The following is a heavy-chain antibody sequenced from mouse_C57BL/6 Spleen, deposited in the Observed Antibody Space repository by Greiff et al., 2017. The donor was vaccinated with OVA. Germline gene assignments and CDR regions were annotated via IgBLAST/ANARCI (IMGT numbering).Heavy chain of an antibody. CDR2: IYPHSGGT. D-gene: IGHD2-2*01. CDR3: ARCPMVTTSLDY. Sequence: QVQLTHPGAELVKPGASVKLSCQASGYTFTSYWMPWVKQRPGRGLEWIGRIYPHSGGTKYNEKFKSKATLTVDKPSSTAYMQLSSLTSEDSAVYYCARCPMVTTSLDYWGQGTTLTVSS. J-gene: IGHJ2*01. CDR1: GYTFTSYW. V-gene: IGHV1-72*01.